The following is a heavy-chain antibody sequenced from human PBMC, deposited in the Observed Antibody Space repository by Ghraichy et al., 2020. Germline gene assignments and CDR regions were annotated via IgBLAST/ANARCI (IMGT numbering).Heavy chain of an antibody. Sequence: SETLSPTCAVYGGSFSGFYWNWIRQPPGKVLAWIREIDHSGSTNYNPSLKSRVTYSVDTSKNQFSLQLRSVTAADTAMYYCARSLSRWTANFDFWGQGVLVTVSS. CDR3: ARSLSRWTANFDF. J-gene: IGHJ4*02. CDR1: GGSFSGFY. CDR2: IDHSGST. D-gene: IGHD2-21*02. V-gene: IGHV4-34*01.